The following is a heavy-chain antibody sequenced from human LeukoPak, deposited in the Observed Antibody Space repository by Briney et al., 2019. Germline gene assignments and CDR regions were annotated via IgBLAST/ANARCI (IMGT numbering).Heavy chain of an antibody. J-gene: IGHJ3*02. CDR3: AREVYSSGWPI. V-gene: IGHV4-59*01. CDR1: GGSISSYY. CDR2: IYYSGST. Sequence: ASETLSLTCTVSGGSISSYYWSWIRQPPGKGLEWIGYIYYSGSTNYNPSLKSRVTISVDTSKNQFSLKLSSVTAADTAVYYCAREVYSSGWPIWGQGTMVTVSS. D-gene: IGHD6-19*01.